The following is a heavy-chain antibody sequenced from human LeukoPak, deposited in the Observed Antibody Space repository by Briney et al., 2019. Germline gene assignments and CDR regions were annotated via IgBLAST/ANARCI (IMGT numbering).Heavy chain of an antibody. CDR3: ASQYYYDSSGYSYIYH. Sequence: ASVKVSCKASGYTFTSYGISWVRQAPGQGLEWMGWISAYNGNTNYAQKLQGRVTMTTDTSTSTAYMELRSLRSDDTAVYYCASQYYYDSSGYSYIYHWGQGTLVTVSS. CDR1: GYTFTSYG. J-gene: IGHJ1*01. D-gene: IGHD3-22*01. CDR2: ISAYNGNT. V-gene: IGHV1-18*01.